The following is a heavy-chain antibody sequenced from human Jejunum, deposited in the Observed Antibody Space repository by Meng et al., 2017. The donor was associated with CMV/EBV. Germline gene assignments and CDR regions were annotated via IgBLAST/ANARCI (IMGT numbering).Heavy chain of an antibody. J-gene: IGHJ4*02. CDR2: IYYSGST. V-gene: IGHV4-59*01. CDR1: GGSIGNYD. Sequence: VAGGSIGNYDWSWIRQSPGEGLQWSGYIYYSGSTNYNPFFKSRLTILVDRSKSQFSLDLTSVTTADTAVYYCVRGMYGRGYCDTWGQGMLVTVSS. D-gene: IGHD2-15*01. CDR3: VRGMYGRGYCDT.